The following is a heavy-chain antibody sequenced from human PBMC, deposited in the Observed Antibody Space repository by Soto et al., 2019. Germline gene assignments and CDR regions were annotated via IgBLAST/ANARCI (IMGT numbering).Heavy chain of an antibody. J-gene: IGHJ4*02. CDR2: IYYSGST. CDR3: ARWAGYGDYFSYFDY. CDR1: GGSISSYY. Sequence: QVQLQESGPGLVKPSETLSLTCTVSGGSISSYYWSWIRQPPGKGLEWIGYIYYSGSTNYNPSLKRRFTISVDTSKNQFSLKLSSVTAADTAVYYCARWAGYGDYFSYFDYWGQGTLVTVSS. V-gene: IGHV4-59*01. D-gene: IGHD4-17*01.